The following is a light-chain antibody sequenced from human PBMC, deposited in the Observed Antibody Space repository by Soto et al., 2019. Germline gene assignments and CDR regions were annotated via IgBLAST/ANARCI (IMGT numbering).Light chain of an antibody. V-gene: IGLV1-40*01. J-gene: IGLJ7*01. CDR3: QSFDRSQTYDNRLSGV. CDR1: NLGAHLD. Sequence: QSVLTQPPSVSGAPGQRVTISCTNLGAHLDVLWYQQLPGTGPKLLINANDNRPAGVTDRFSGSKSGSSASLAITGLRAEDEATYYCQSFDRSQTYDNRLSGVFGGGTQLTVL. CDR2: AND.